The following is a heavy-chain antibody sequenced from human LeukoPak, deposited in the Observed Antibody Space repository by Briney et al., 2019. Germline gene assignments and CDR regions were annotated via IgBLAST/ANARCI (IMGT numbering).Heavy chain of an antibody. CDR1: GFTFSSYS. CDR2: ITSRSDTI. Sequence: GGSLRLSCAASGFTFSSYSMNWVRQAPGKGLEWVSYITSRSDTIHYADPVKGRFTISRDNVKNSLYLPRNRLRDEDTAGYYCAREDGYCSGGSCYGGLYWGQGTLVTVSS. J-gene: IGHJ4*02. CDR3: AREDGYCSGGSCYGGLY. D-gene: IGHD2-15*01. V-gene: IGHV3-48*02.